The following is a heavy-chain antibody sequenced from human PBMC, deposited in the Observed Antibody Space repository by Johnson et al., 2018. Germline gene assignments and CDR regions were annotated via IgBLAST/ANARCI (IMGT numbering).Heavy chain of an antibody. CDR1: AGSISSNDYY. Sequence: QVQLVESGPGLVKPSETLFLTCTVSAGSISSNDYYWGWIRQPPGKGLEWLGSLYYSGSTSYNPSLKSRRTLPVDTSKNQLSLKLSSVTAADTAVYYCARHLSQDRYCGGGSCHAIEYFQYWSQGTLVTVSS. CDR3: ARHLSQDRYCGGGSCHAIEYFQY. V-gene: IGHV4-39*01. J-gene: IGHJ1*01. CDR2: LYYSGST. D-gene: IGHD2-15*01.